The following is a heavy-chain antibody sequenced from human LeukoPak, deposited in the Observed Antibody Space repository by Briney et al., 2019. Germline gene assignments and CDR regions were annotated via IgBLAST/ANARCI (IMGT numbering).Heavy chain of an antibody. V-gene: IGHV3-23*01. CDR1: GFTFRSYL. Sequence: PGGSLRLSCAASGFTFRSYLMAWVRQAPGKGLEWVSSITTGGDRTNYADSVKGRFTISRDNSKNTLYLQMNSLRAEDTAVYYCAKSREQPWNFDSWGQGTLVTVSS. CDR3: AKSREQPWNFDS. D-gene: IGHD5-18*01. CDR2: ITTGGDRT. J-gene: IGHJ4*02.